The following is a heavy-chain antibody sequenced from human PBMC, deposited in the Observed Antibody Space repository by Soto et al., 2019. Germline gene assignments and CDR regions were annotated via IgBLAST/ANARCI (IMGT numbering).Heavy chain of an antibody. Sequence: LRLSCTFSGFSLSTSGVGVGWIRQPPGKALEWLALIYWDDDKRYSPSLKSRLTITKDTSKNQVVLTMTNMDPVDTATYYCAHKQASYYDFWSGYFRYWGQGTLVTVSS. CDR3: AHKQASYYDFWSGYFRY. CDR2: IYWDDDK. V-gene: IGHV2-5*02. D-gene: IGHD3-3*01. CDR1: GFSLSTSGVG. J-gene: IGHJ4*02.